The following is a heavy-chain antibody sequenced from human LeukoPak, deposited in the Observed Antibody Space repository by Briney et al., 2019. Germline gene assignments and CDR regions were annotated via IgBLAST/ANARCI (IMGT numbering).Heavy chain of an antibody. CDR1: LYTLTDYY. Sequence: ASVKVSCKASLYTLTDYYMHWVRQAPGQGLEWMGWINPNSGGTNFAQKFQGRVTMPTDTSISTAYMEVSRLRSDDTAVYYCARVRIGQQLDKYYYYAMDVWGQGTTVTVSS. CDR3: ARVRIGQQLDKYYYYAMDV. V-gene: IGHV1-2*02. D-gene: IGHD6-13*01. CDR2: INPNSGGT. J-gene: IGHJ6*02.